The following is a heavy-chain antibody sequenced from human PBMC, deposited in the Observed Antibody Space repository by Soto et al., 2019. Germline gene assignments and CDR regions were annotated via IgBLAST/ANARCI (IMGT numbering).Heavy chain of an antibody. Sequence: ASVKVSCKASGYTFSNYGIHWVRQAPGQRLEWMGLINAGNGNTKYSQKFQGRVTLTRDTSASTVYMELSSLTSEDTAVYYCARGIRGGYSYGYDWFDSWGQGTLVTVSS. CDR2: INAGNGNT. CDR1: GYTFSNYG. V-gene: IGHV1-3*01. CDR3: ARGIRGGYSYGYDWFDS. J-gene: IGHJ5*01. D-gene: IGHD5-18*01.